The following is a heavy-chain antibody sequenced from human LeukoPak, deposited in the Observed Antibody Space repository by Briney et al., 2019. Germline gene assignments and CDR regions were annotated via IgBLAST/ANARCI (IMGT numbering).Heavy chain of an antibody. D-gene: IGHD5-12*01. CDR3: ARSDGWLRNAFEI. V-gene: IGHV4-59*01. J-gene: IGHJ3*02. CDR2: MHNSGSS. Sequence: SETLPLTCTVSGASTSHFYWKLIRQPPGKGLECIGYMHNSGSSKHSPSLKSRVTISIDTSKNQFSLQLTSVTAADTSIYYCARSDGWLRNAFEIGGEGTMVSVSS. CDR1: GASTSHFY.